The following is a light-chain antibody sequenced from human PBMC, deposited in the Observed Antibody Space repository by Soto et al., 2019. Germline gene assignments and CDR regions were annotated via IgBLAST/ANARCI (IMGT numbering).Light chain of an antibody. Sequence: EIVLTQSPDTLSLSPGERATLSCRASQSVSSSLAWYQQIPGQAPRLLIYDASNRATGIPARFSGSGSGPDFTLTIGSLEPEDCAVCYCQQRSNWPPEVTFGPGTKVDIK. CDR2: DAS. V-gene: IGKV3-11*01. CDR3: QQRSNWPPEVT. J-gene: IGKJ3*01. CDR1: QSVSSS.